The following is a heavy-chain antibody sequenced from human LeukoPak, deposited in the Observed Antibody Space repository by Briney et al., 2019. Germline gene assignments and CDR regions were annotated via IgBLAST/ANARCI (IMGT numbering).Heavy chain of an antibody. Sequence: SETLSLTCAVYAGPFSDYYWTWIRQPPGKGLEWLGEINHSGNTNYNPSLKSRVTISVDTSKNQFSLNLSSVTAADTAVYYCVRGPLRYNYYGMDVWGQGTTVTVSS. V-gene: IGHV4-34*01. CDR2: INHSGNT. CDR3: VRGPLRYNYYGMDV. J-gene: IGHJ6*02. CDR1: AGPFSDYY. D-gene: IGHD5-24*01.